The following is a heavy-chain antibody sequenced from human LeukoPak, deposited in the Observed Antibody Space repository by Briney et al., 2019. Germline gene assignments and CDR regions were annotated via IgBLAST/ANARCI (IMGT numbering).Heavy chain of an antibody. D-gene: IGHD3-10*01. CDR2: ISAYNGNT. J-gene: IGHJ6*03. CDR3: ARVKYGSGYYYYMDV. CDR1: GYAFTSYA. Sequence: GASVKVSCKTSGYAFTSYAISWLRQAPGQGLEWMGWISAYNGNTNYAQKLQGRVTMTTDTSTSTAYMELRSLRSDDTAVYYCARVKYGSGYYYYMDVWGKGTTVTVSS. V-gene: IGHV1-18*01.